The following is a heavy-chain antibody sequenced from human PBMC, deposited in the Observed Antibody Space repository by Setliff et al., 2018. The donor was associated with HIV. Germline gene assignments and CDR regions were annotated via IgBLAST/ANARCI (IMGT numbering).Heavy chain of an antibody. V-gene: IGHV1-18*01. CDR2: ISAYNGDT. D-gene: IGHD2-2*01. CDR3: ARRPIFYQLLLDAFDI. J-gene: IGHJ3*02. CDR1: GYTFTNYG. Sequence: ASVKVSCKASGYTFTNYGISWVRQAPGQGLEWMGWISAYNGDTNYAQTVQGRVTMTADTSTRTAYMELRSLRSDDTAVYYCARRPIFYQLLLDAFDIWGRGTMVTVSS.